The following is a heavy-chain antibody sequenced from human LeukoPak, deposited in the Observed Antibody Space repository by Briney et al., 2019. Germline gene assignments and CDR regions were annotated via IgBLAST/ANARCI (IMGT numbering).Heavy chain of an antibody. CDR1: GLTFSSYP. V-gene: IGHV3-30-3*01. Sequence: GGSLRLSCAASGLTFSSYPMHWVRQAPGKGLEWVAVISNDGSEKHYADPVKGRFTISRDNSKNTLYLQMSSLRAEDTAMYYCAREGNSGYYPYWGQGILVTVSS. CDR3: AREGNSGYYPY. CDR2: ISNDGSEK. D-gene: IGHD3-22*01. J-gene: IGHJ4*02.